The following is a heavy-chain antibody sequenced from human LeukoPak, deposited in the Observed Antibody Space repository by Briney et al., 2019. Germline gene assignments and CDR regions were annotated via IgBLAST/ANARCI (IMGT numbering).Heavy chain of an antibody. CDR1: GFTFSSYA. CDR3: ARGKYDSSPFLQH. J-gene: IGHJ1*01. Sequence: GGSLRLSCTTSGFTFSSYALSWVRQAPGKGLEWVSGIRVSGSTYYPDSVTGRFTISRDNSENTLYLQMSGLRAEDTAVYYCARGKYDSSPFLQHWGQGTLVTVSS. CDR2: IRVSGST. V-gene: IGHV3-23*01. D-gene: IGHD3-22*01.